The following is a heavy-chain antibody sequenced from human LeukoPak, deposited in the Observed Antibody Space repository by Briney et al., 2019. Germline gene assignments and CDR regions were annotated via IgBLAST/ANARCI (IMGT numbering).Heavy chain of an antibody. D-gene: IGHD7-27*01. CDR1: GFTFSNYD. Sequence: PGGSLRLSCEASGFTFSNYDMHWVRQAPGKGLERVALISNDGSKKYYADSGRFTISRDNSKNTLYLQMNSLRPEDTAVYYCTKDKANWGYQDYWGQGTLVTVSS. V-gene: IGHV3-30*18. J-gene: IGHJ4*02. CDR3: TKDKANWGYQDY. CDR2: ISNDGSKK.